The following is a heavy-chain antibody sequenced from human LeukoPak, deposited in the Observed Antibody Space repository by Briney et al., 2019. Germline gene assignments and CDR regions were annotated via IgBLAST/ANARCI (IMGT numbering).Heavy chain of an antibody. CDR2: IRYDGSNK. Sequence: PGGSLRLSCAASGFTFSSYGMHWVRQAPGKGLEWVAFIRYDGSNKYYADSVKGRFTISRDNSKNTLYLQMNSLRAEDTAVYYYAKEASGSYPYNWFDPWGQGTLVTVSS. CDR3: AKEASGSYPYNWFDP. V-gene: IGHV3-30*02. CDR1: GFTFSSYG. J-gene: IGHJ5*02. D-gene: IGHD1-26*01.